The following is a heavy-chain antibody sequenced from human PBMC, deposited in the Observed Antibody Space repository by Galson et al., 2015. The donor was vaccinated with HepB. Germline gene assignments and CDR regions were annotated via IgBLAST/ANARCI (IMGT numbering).Heavy chain of an antibody. J-gene: IGHJ4*02. V-gene: IGHV3-30*02. CDR3: AKSSRDGYNLGGRPNLGYFDY. Sequence: SLRLSCAASGFTFSSYGMHWVRQAPGKGLEWVAFIRYDGSNKYYADSVKGRFTISRDNSKNTLYLQMNSLRAEDTAVYYCAKSSRDGYNLGGRPNLGYFDYWGQGTLVTVSS. CDR2: IRYDGSNK. D-gene: IGHD5-24*01. CDR1: GFTFSSYG.